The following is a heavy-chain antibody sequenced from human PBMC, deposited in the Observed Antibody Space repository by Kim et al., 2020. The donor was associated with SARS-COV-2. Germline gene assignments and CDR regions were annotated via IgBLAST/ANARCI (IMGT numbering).Heavy chain of an antibody. Sequence: SGPTLVNPTQTLTLTCTFSGFSLSTSGVGVGWIRQPPGKALEWLALIYWDDDKRYSPSLKSRLTITKDTSKNQVVLTMTNMDPVDTATYYCAHSFDSKDYDSSGDTGYYFDCWGQGTLVTVSS. V-gene: IGHV2-5*02. CDR3: AHSFDSKDYDSSGDTGYYFDC. CDR1: GFSLSTSGVG. J-gene: IGHJ4*02. D-gene: IGHD3-22*01. CDR2: IYWDDDK.